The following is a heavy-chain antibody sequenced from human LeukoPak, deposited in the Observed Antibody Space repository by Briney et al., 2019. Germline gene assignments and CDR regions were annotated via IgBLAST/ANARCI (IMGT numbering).Heavy chain of an antibody. D-gene: IGHD3-16*01. V-gene: IGHV1-2*02. CDR3: AREIYDDVDY. CDR1: GYTFTGYY. J-gene: IGHJ4*02. Sequence: ASVKVSCKASGYTFTGYYMHWVRQAPGQGLEWMGWINPNSGGTNYAQKFQGRVTMTRDTSISTDSMELSRLRSDDTAVYYCAREIYDDVDYWGQGTLVTVSS. CDR2: INPNSGGT.